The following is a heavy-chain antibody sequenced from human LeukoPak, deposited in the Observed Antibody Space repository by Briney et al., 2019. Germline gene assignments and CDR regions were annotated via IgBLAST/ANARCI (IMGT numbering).Heavy chain of an antibody. J-gene: IGHJ3*02. Sequence: SETLSLTCTVSGGSISSYYWSWIRQPPGKGLEGFGDIYYSGSTNYNPSLKSRVTISLDTSKNQFSLKLSSVTAADTAVYYCATVTTHIVVVTASDAFDIWGQGTMVTVSS. V-gene: IGHV4-59*01. D-gene: IGHD2-21*02. CDR2: IYYSGST. CDR3: ATVTTHIVVVTASDAFDI. CDR1: GGSISSYY.